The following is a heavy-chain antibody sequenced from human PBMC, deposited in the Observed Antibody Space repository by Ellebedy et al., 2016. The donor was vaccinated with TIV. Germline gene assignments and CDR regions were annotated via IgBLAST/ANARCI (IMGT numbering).Heavy chain of an antibody. CDR3: ARRVAFDY. J-gene: IGHJ4*02. CDR2: IDVSGTTI. V-gene: IGHV3-11*01. D-gene: IGHD2-15*01. CDR1: GFTLSDHY. Sequence: GGSLRLSCVASGFTLSDHYVSWIRQAPGKGLEWIAYIDVSGTTIKYSDSVRGRFTTSRDTARNSVDLEMNSLGVEDSGVYYCARRVAFDYWGRGTRVTVSS.